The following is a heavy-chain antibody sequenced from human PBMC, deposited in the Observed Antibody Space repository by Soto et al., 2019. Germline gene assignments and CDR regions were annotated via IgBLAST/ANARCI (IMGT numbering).Heavy chain of an antibody. J-gene: IGHJ4*02. CDR1: GFTFTKYA. V-gene: IGHV3-30-3*01. CDR3: ARDHCSGGSCYFPY. CDR2: ISFDETKR. Sequence: QVELIESGGGVVQPRGSLKLSCAASGFTFTKYAMNWVRQAPGKGLEWVAVISFDETKRYYADSVNGRFTISRDNSKNTLYLQMNSLRAEDTALYYCARDHCSGGSCYFPYWVQGTLVTVSS. D-gene: IGHD2-15*01.